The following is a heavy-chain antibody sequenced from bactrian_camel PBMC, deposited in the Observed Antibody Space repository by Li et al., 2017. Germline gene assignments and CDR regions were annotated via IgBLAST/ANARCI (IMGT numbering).Heavy chain of an antibody. Sequence: QLVESGGGSVQAGGSLRLSCEVSGHTVSNYCMAWFRQAPGQSRRGVGAIGTDGSTVYVDDVKGRFTFSVDNAKNTLSLQMNSLKPEDSAMYYCAASTGPFFSWWWATSGRYQYWGQGTQVTVS. D-gene: IGHD5*01. V-gene: IGHV3S55*01. J-gene: IGHJ4*01. CDR2: IGTDGST. CDR3: AASTGPFFSWWWATSGRYQY. CDR1: GHTVSNYC.